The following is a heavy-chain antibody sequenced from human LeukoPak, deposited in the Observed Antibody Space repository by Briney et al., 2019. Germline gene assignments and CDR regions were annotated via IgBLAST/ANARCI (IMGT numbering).Heavy chain of an antibody. Sequence: ASVKVSCKASGGTFSSYAISWVRQAPGQGLEWMGGFIPIFGTTNYAQKFQDRVTITADKSTSTAYMELSSLRSEDTAVYYCARSSGYYSSLFYMHVWGKGTTVTVSS. CDR2: FIPIFGTT. CDR3: ARSSGYYSSLFYMHV. D-gene: IGHD3-22*01. CDR1: GGTFSSYA. J-gene: IGHJ6*03. V-gene: IGHV1-69*06.